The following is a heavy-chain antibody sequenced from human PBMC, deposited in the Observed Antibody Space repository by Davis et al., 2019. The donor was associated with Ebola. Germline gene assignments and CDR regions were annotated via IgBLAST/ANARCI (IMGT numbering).Heavy chain of an antibody. Sequence: GESLKISCKGSGYNFINYWIGWVRQMPGKGLEWMGIINPGDSNARYSPSFQGQVSISVDKSITTAYLQWNSLKASDTAMYYCARHVFDFDMAFDYWGQGTLVTVSS. J-gene: IGHJ4*02. CDR3: ARHVFDFDMAFDY. D-gene: IGHD2-21*01. V-gene: IGHV5-51*01. CDR1: GYNFINYW. CDR2: INPGDSNA.